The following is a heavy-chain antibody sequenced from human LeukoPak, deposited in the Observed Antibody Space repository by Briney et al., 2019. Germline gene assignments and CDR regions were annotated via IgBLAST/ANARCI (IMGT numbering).Heavy chain of an antibody. CDR2: IWYDGSNN. CDR1: GFTFSSYG. D-gene: IGHD6-13*01. Sequence: GGSLRLSCAASGFTFSSYGMCWVRQAPGKGLEWVALIWYDGSNNYYADSVKGRFTISRDNAKNSLYLQMNSLRAEDTAVYYCARDSHSSSWYSEFDYWGQGTLVTVSS. V-gene: IGHV3-33*01. CDR3: ARDSHSSSWYSEFDY. J-gene: IGHJ4*02.